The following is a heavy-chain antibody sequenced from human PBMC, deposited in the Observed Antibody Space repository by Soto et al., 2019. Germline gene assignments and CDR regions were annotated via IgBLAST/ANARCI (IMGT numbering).Heavy chain of an antibody. Sequence: EVQLVESGGGLVEPGGSLRLSCAASGFTFSSYWMHWVRQAPGKGLVWVARINSAGSSTNYADSVKGRLTISRDNAKNKVYLQMNSLRDEDTDLYYCARGASCGWTHSFDYWGQGSLVTVSS. CDR1: GFTFSSYW. CDR3: ARGASCGWTHSFDY. D-gene: IGHD6-19*01. V-gene: IGHV3-74*01. J-gene: IGHJ4*02. CDR2: INSAGSST.